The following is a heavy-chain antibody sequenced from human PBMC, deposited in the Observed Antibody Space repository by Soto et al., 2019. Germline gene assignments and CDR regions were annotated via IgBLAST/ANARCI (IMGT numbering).Heavy chain of an antibody. CDR2: ISGSGGST. D-gene: IGHD2-8*01. CDR1: GFTFSSYG. V-gene: IGHV3-23*01. Sequence: GGSLRLSCAASGFTFSSYGMHWVRQAPGKGLEWVSAISGSGGSTYYADSVKGRFTISRDNSKNTLYLQMNSLRAEDTAVYYCAKGLQVLFDYWGQGTLVTVSS. J-gene: IGHJ4*02. CDR3: AKGLQVLFDY.